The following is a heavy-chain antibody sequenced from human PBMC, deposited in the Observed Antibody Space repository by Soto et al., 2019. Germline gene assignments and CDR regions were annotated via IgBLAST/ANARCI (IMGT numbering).Heavy chain of an antibody. CDR2: ISGSGGST. CDR3: AQKLLILGYCSGGSCREGDY. Sequence: GGSLRLSCAASGFTFSSYAMSWVRQAPGKGLEWVSAISGSGGSTYYADSVKGRFTISRDNSKNTLYLQMNSLRAEDTAVYYCAQKLLILGYCSGGSCREGDYWGQGTLVTVSS. D-gene: IGHD2-15*01. CDR1: GFTFSSYA. V-gene: IGHV3-23*01. J-gene: IGHJ4*02.